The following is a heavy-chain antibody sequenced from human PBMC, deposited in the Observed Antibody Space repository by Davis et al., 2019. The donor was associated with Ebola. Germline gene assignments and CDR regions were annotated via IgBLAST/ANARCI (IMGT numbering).Heavy chain of an antibody. Sequence: GESLKISCVASEFTFSNYGMTWVRQAPGKGLEWVSSISAGGTAPSYADSVKGRFTISRDNSRNTVSLQMGSLRVDDTAVYYCAKSFLHTGPHMSEFRGVDYWGQGTVVTVSS. CDR2: ISAGGTAP. D-gene: IGHD2-8*02. CDR3: AKSFLHTGPHMSEFRGVDY. J-gene: IGHJ4*02. V-gene: IGHV3-23*01. CDR1: EFTFSNYG.